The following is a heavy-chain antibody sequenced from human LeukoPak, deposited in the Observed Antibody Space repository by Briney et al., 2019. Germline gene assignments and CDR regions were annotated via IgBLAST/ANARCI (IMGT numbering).Heavy chain of an antibody. D-gene: IGHD5-24*01. CDR3: AREGGRDGFGYYYYYYGMDV. CDR1: GFTFSSYA. CDR2: ISGSGGST. Sequence: GGSLRLSCAASGFTFSSYAMSWVRQAPGKGLEWVSAISGSGGSTYYADSVKGRFTISRDNAKNSLYLQMNSLRAEDTAVYYCAREGGRDGFGYYYYYYGMDVWGQGTTVTVSS. J-gene: IGHJ6*02. V-gene: IGHV3-23*01.